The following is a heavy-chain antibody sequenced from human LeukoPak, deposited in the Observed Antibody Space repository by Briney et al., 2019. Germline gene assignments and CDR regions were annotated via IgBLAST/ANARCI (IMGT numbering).Heavy chain of an antibody. V-gene: IGHV1-18*01. CDR3: ARDLLRGYSYGYVSDY. Sequence: ASVKVSCKASGYTFTSCGISWVRQAPGQGLEWMGWISAYNGNTNYAQKLQGRVTMTTDTSTSTAYMELRSLRSDDTAVYYCARDLLRGYSYGYVSDYWGQGTLVTVSS. D-gene: IGHD5-18*01. CDR2: ISAYNGNT. CDR1: GYTFTSCG. J-gene: IGHJ4*02.